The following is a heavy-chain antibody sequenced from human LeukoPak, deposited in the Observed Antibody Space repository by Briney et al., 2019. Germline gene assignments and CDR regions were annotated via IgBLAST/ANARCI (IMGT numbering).Heavy chain of an antibody. V-gene: IGHV4-39*07. J-gene: IGHJ6*03. CDR3: ARVGESSSWYLDYYYYYMDV. D-gene: IGHD6-13*01. CDR2: IYYSGST. Sequence: SETLSLTCTVSGGSISSSSYYWGWIRQPPGKGLEWIGSIYYSGSTYYNPSLKSRVTILVDTSKNQFSLKLSSVTAADTAVYYCARVGESSSWYLDYYYYYMDVWGKGTTVTVSS. CDR1: GGSISSSSYY.